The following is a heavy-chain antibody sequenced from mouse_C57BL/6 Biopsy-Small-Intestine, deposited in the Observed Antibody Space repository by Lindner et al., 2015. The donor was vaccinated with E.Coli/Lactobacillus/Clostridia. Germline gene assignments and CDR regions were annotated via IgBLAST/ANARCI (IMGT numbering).Heavy chain of an antibody. Sequence: VQLQESGAELVKPGASVMISCKASGFAFTNYWMNWVKQRPGKGLEWIGQISPGDGTTKYNQKFKDKATLTADKSSSTAYMQLSSLTYEDSAVYYCARGYYGSSYGYFDVWGTGTTVTVSS. J-gene: IGHJ1*03. V-gene: IGHV1-80*01. CDR2: ISPGDGTT. CDR3: ARGYYGSSYGYFDV. CDR1: GFAFTNYW. D-gene: IGHD1-1*01.